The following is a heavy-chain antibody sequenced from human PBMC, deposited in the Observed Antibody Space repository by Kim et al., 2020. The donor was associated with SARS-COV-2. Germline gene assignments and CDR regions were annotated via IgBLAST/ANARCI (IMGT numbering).Heavy chain of an antibody. D-gene: IGHD5-12*01. V-gene: IGHV3-7*01. CDR3: ARIRVATPSYGMDV. J-gene: IGHJ6*02. Sequence: YVASVEGRFTVSRDNARSSLYLQMNSLRADDTAVYYCARIRVATPSYGMDVWGQGTTVTVSS.